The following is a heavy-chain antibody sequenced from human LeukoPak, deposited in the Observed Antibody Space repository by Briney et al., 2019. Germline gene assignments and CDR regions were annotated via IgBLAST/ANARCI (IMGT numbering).Heavy chain of an antibody. CDR3: ARGQWLANPFDY. D-gene: IGHD6-19*01. CDR2: IYYSGST. J-gene: IGHJ4*02. CDR1: GGSISSYY. Sequence: SETLSLTCTVSGGSISSYYWSWIRQPPGKGLEWVGCIYYSGSTNYNPSLKSRVTISVDTSKNQFSLKLSSVPAADTAVYYCARGQWLANPFDYWGQATLVTVSS. V-gene: IGHV4-59*01.